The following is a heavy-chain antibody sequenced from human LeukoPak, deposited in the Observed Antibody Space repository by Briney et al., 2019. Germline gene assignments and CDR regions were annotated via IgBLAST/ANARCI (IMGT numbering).Heavy chain of an antibody. CDR2: ISRGDSPT. D-gene: IGHD4/OR15-4a*01. Sequence: PGGLLRLSCAASGFTFSDFYMGWIRHAPGKRLKWVAYISRGDSPTYHADSVRGRFTISRDNAKNLLYLQMNSLRVDDTAVYYCARLGAGLGSWGQGTLVTVSS. J-gene: IGHJ4*02. V-gene: IGHV3-11*01. CDR1: GFTFSDFY. CDR3: ARLGAGLGS.